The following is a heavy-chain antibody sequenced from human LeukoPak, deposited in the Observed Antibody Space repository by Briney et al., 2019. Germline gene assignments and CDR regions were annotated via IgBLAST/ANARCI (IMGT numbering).Heavy chain of an antibody. CDR3: ASSRMTTDDGIDY. J-gene: IGHJ4*02. CDR1: GFTFSSYE. CDR2: ISSSGSTI. D-gene: IGHD4-17*01. V-gene: IGHV3-48*03. Sequence: GGSLRLYCAASGFTFSSYEMNWVRQAPGKGLEWVSYISSSGSTIYYADSVKGRFTISRDNAKNSLYLQMNSLRAEDTAVYYCASSRMTTDDGIDYWGQGTLVTVSS.